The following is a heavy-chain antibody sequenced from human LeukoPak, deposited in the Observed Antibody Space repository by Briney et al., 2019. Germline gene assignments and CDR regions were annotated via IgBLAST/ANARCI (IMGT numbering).Heavy chain of an antibody. CDR2: INHSGST. J-gene: IGHJ4*02. CDR1: GGSFSGYY. Sequence: SETLSLTCAVYGGSFSGYYWSWIRQPPGGGLEWIGEINHSGSTNYNPSLKSRVTISVDTSKNQFSLKLSSVTAADTAVYYCARGRGVVATITGGVQVYFDYWGQGTLVTVSS. V-gene: IGHV4-34*01. D-gene: IGHD5-12*01. CDR3: ARGRGVVATITGGVQVYFDY.